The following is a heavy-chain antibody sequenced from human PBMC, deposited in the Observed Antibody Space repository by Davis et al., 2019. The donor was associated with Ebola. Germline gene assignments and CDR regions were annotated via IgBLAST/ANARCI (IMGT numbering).Heavy chain of an antibody. V-gene: IGHV3-23*01. J-gene: IGHJ6*02. CDR3: AKSIAVAGYYYGMDV. Sequence: GGSLRLSCAASGFTFSSYWMSWVRQAPGKGLEWVSAISGSGGSTYYADSVKGRFTISRDNSKNTLYLQMNSLRAEDTAVYYCAKSIAVAGYYYGMDVWGQGTTVTVSS. D-gene: IGHD6-19*01. CDR2: ISGSGGST. CDR1: GFTFSSYW.